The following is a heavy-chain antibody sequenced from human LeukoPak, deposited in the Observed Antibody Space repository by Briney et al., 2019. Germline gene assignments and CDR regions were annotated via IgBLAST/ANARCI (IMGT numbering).Heavy chain of an antibody. J-gene: IGHJ3*01. Sequence: PGGSLRLSCAVSGSTVKSNYMSWARQAPGKGLEWVSVIYSGGDTYYADSVKGRFTISRDNYKNKAYLQINNLRPEDTAVYYCARLDDSNARRPENDAFDVWGQGTTVTVSS. D-gene: IGHD3-22*01. CDR2: IYSGGDT. CDR3: ARLDDSNARRPENDAFDV. V-gene: IGHV3-66*02. CDR1: GSTVKSNY.